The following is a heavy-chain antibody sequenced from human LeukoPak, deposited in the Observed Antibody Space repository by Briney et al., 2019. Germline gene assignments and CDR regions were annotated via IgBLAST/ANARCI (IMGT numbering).Heavy chain of an antibody. D-gene: IGHD1-26*01. Sequence: GGSLRLSCAASGFTFSSYAMSWVRQAPGKGLEWVSAISGSGGSTYYADSVKGRFTISRDNSKNTLYLQMNSLRAEDTAVYYCAKNSGSYYRLSSCGYWGQGTLVTVSS. CDR3: AKNSGSYYRLSSCGY. CDR1: GFTFSSYA. V-gene: IGHV3-23*01. J-gene: IGHJ4*02. CDR2: ISGSGGST.